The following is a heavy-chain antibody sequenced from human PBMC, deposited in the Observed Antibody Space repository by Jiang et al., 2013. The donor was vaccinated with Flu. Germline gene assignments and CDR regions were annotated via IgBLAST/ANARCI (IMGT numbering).Heavy chain of an antibody. D-gene: IGHD3-10*01. CDR3: ARDRGDYYGSGRNHPCFDY. CDR2: INPSGGST. V-gene: IGHV1-46*03. CDR1: GYTFTSYY. J-gene: IGHJ4*02. Sequence: SGAEVKKPGASVKVSCKASGYTFTSYYMHWVRQAPGQGLEWMGIINPSGGSTSYAQKFQGRVTMTRDTSTSTVYMELSSLRSEDTAVYYCARDRGDYYGSGRNHPCFDYWAREPWSPSPQ.